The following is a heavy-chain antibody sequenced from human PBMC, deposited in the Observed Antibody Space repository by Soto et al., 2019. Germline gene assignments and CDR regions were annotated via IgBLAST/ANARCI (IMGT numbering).Heavy chain of an antibody. CDR1: GLTLSNYA. CDR2: MSGSSSTT. CDR3: AKNQERELPRVIDF. J-gene: IGHJ4*02. D-gene: IGHD1-7*01. V-gene: IGHV3-23*01. Sequence: GGSLRLSCATSGLTLSNYAMSWVRQAPGGGLEWVSSMSGSSSTTYYADSVRGRFTISRDRSKNTLYLQMSSLRAEDTALYYCAKNQERELPRVIDFWGQGTLVTVSS.